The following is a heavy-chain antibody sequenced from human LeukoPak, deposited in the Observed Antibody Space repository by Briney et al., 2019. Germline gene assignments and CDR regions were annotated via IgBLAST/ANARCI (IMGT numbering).Heavy chain of an antibody. CDR3: AREGIVGATQFDY. Sequence: SETLSLTCTVSGGSISSGSYYWSWIRQPAGKGLEWIGSIYYSGSTYYNPSLKSRVTISVDTSKNQFSLKLSSVTAADTAVYYCAREGIVGATQFDYWGQGTLVTVSS. CDR2: IYYSGST. J-gene: IGHJ4*02. V-gene: IGHV4-39*07. D-gene: IGHD1-26*01. CDR1: GGSISSGSYY.